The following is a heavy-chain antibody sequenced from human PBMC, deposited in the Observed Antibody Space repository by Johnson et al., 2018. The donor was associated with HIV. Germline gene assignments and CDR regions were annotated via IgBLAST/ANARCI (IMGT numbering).Heavy chain of an antibody. CDR3: ARPRVSSGRHGAFDI. Sequence: VHLVESGGGLVQPGGSLRLSCAASGFTFSTYWMHWVRQPPGKGLVWVSRINTDGSATTYADSVRGRFTISRDNAKNTLYLQMNSLRAEDTAVYYCARPRVSSGRHGAFDIWGQGTMVTVSS. J-gene: IGHJ3*02. CDR1: GFTFSTYW. D-gene: IGHD3-22*01. V-gene: IGHV3-74*02. CDR2: INTDGSAT.